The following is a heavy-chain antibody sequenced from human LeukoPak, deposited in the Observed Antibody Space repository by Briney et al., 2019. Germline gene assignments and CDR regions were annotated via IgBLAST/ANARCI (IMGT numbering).Heavy chain of an antibody. V-gene: IGHV3-11*03. J-gene: IGHJ5*02. CDR2: ISGSSSYT. CDR1: GFSFSDSY. D-gene: IGHD6-13*01. CDR3: ARTLVAAPGSKGGP. Sequence: GGSLRLSCAASGFSFSDSYMNWIRQAPGKGLEWVSYISGSSSYTDYAGSVKGRFTISRDNAKNSPYLQMNSLRAEDTAVYYCARTLVAAPGSKGGPWGQGTLVTVSS.